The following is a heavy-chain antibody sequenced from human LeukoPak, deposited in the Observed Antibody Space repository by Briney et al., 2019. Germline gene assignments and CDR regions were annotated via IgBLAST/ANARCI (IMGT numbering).Heavy chain of an antibody. D-gene: IGHD1-7*01. CDR1: GYSFTSYW. CDR3: ARGGTTTRTFDY. Sequence: GESLKISCKTSGYSFTSYWIAWVRQMPGQGLEWMGIIYPDDLDTRYSPSFQGQVTISADRSINTAYLQWIDLKASNTAMYYCARGGTTTRTFDYWGQGTLVTVSS. CDR2: IYPDDLDT. V-gene: IGHV5-51*01. J-gene: IGHJ4*02.